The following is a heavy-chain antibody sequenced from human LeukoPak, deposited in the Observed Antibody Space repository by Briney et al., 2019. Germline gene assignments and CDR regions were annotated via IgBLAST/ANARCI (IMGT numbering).Heavy chain of an antibody. Sequence: KPSETLSLTCSVSGYSINSAYYWGWIRQPPGKGLEWIGNLFPGLSTEHNPSLKGRVTIFLDTSKNIFSLRLTSVTAADTALYFCAGMTTVIRGRRFGSWGQGALVTVSS. CDR1: GYSINSAYY. CDR2: LFPGLST. V-gene: IGHV4-38-2*01. D-gene: IGHD4-23*01. CDR3: AGMTTVIRGRRFGS. J-gene: IGHJ4*02.